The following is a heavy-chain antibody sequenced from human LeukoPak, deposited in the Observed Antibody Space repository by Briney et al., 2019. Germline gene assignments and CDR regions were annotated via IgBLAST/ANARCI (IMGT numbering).Heavy chain of an antibody. V-gene: IGHV1-69*04. CDR2: IIPILGIA. CDR3: ARDLPPYYFDY. CDR1: GGIFSSYA. J-gene: IGHJ4*02. Sequence: GSSVKVSCKASGGIFSSYAISWVRQAPEQGLEWMGRIIPILGIANYAQKFQGRVTITADKSTSTAYMDLSSLGSEDTAVYYCARDLPPYYFDYWGQGTLVTVSS.